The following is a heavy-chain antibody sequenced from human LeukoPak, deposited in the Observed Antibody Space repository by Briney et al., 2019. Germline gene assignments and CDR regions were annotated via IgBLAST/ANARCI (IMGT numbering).Heavy chain of an antibody. J-gene: IGHJ4*02. Sequence: GGSLRLSCAASGLTFSSYGMHWVRQAPGKGLEWVSVIYSGGSTYYADSVKGRFTISRDNSKNTLYLQMNSLRAEDTAVYYCARANLRTSVWGQGTLVTVSS. D-gene: IGHD4/OR15-4a*01. CDR3: ARANLRTSV. CDR2: IYSGGST. CDR1: GLTFSSYG. V-gene: IGHV3-66*01.